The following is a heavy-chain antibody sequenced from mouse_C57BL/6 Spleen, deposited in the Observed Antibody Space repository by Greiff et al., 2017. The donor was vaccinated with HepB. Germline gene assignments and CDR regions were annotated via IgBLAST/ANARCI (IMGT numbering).Heavy chain of an antibody. V-gene: IGHV1-82*01. CDR3: ARMADDGYLYWYFDV. D-gene: IGHD2-3*01. J-gene: IGHJ1*03. CDR1: GYAFSSSW. CDR2: IYPGDGDT. Sequence: VQLQHSGPELVKPGASVKISCKASGYAFSSSWMNWVKQRPGKGLEWIGRIYPGDGDTNYNGKFKGKATLTADKSSSTAYMQLSSLTSEDSAVYFCARMADDGYLYWYFDVWGTGTTVTVSS.